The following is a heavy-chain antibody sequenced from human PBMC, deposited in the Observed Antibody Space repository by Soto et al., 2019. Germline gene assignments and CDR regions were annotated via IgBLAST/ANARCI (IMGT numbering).Heavy chain of an antibody. CDR2: IYWDDDK. CDR1: GFSLSTSGVG. V-gene: IGHV2-5*02. J-gene: IGHJ3*02. CDR3: AHGGIVRGAFDI. D-gene: IGHD3-10*01. Sequence: QITLKESGPTLVKPTQTLTLTCTFSGFSLSTSGVGVGWIRQPPGKALEWLALIYWDDDKRYSPSLKSRLTITKDTCKHQVVLTMTNMDPVDTPTYYCAHGGIVRGAFDIWGQGTMVTVSS.